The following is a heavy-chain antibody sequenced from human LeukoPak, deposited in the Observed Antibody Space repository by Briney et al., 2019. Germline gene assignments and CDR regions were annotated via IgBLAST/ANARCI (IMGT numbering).Heavy chain of an antibody. CDR2: ISGSGGST. J-gene: IGHJ3*02. CDR3: AKKQWGLLDAFDI. V-gene: IGHV3-23*01. D-gene: IGHD1-26*01. Sequence: GGSLRLSCAASGFTFSSYAMSWVRQAPGKGLEWVSAISGSGGSTYYADSVKGRFTISRDNSKNTLYLQLSSLRAEDTAVYYCAKKQWGLLDAFDIWGQGTMVTVSS. CDR1: GFTFSSYA.